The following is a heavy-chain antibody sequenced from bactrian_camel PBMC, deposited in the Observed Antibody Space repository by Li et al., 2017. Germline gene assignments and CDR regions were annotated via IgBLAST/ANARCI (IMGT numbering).Heavy chain of an antibody. Sequence: VQLVESGGGSAQAGGSLRLSCTASGFKTDDYNLGWYRRYRQAPGKGLEWVSAINNGGGSTYYADSVKGRFTISRDNAKNTVYAQMNSLKPEDTAVYYCVREEKEVVALMGFGYWGQGTQVIV. CDR3: VREEKEVVALMGFGY. V-gene: IGHV3S40*01. CDR1: GFKTDDYN. CDR2: INNGGGST. J-gene: IGHJ6*01. D-gene: IGHD2*01.